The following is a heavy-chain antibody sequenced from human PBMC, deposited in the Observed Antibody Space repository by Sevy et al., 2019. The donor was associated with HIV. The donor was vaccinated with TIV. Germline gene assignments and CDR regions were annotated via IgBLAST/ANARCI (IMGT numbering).Heavy chain of an antibody. CDR3: ARDAARVIVPTAGFDS. Sequence: GGSLRLSCVASGFTFRSFSMHWVRQAPGKGLEWVAAIWYDGRTERNADSVQGRFTSSRDTSKKTLYLQMNSLRDEDTATYYWARDAARVIVPTAGFDSWGQGTLVTVSS. V-gene: IGHV3-33*01. D-gene: IGHD1-1*01. J-gene: IGHJ5*01. CDR1: GFTFRSFS. CDR2: IWYDGRTE.